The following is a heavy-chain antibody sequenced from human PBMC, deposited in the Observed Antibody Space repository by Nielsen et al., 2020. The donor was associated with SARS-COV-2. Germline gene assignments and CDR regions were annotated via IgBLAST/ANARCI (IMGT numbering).Heavy chain of an antibody. V-gene: IGHV4-59*01. CDR1: GGSISSYY. D-gene: IGHD1-26*01. CDR2: IYYSGST. J-gene: IGHJ4*02. Sequence: SETLSLTCTVSGGSISSYYWSWIRQPPGKGLEWIGYIYYSGSTNYNPSLKSRVTISVDTSKNQFSLKLSSVTAADTAVYYCARLTRSRNYFDYWGQGTLVTVSS. CDR3: ARLTRSRNYFDY.